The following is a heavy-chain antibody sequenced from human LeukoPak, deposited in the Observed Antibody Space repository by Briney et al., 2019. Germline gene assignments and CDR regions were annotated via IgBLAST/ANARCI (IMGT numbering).Heavy chain of an antibody. J-gene: IGHJ4*02. CDR1: GFTFSSYA. CDR3: ARALRFFYYFDY. CDR2: ISYDGSNK. Sequence: GGSRRLSCAASGFTFSSYAMHWVRQAPGKGLEWVAVISYDGSNKYYADSVKGRFTISRDNSKNTLYLQMNSLRAEDTAVYYCARALRFFYYFDYWGQGTLVTVSS. V-gene: IGHV3-30-3*01.